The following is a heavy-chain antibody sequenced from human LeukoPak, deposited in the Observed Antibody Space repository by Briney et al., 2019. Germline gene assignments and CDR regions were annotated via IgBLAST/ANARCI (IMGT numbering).Heavy chain of an antibody. CDR1: GFTFDDYA. V-gene: IGHV3-9*01. Sequence: GGSLRLSCAASGFTFDDYAMHWVRQAPGKGLEWVSGISWNSGSIGYADSVKGRFTISRDNAKNPLYLQMNSLRAEDTALYYCAKDRKSGFTAFDIWGQGTLVTVSS. D-gene: IGHD2-21*02. CDR2: ISWNSGSI. J-gene: IGHJ4*02. CDR3: AKDRKSGFTAFDI.